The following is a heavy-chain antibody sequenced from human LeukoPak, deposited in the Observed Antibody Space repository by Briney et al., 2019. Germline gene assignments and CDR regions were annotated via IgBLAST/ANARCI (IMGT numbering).Heavy chain of an antibody. J-gene: IGHJ5*02. V-gene: IGHV3-23*01. CDR3: VVSDFWSGYYDHNWFDP. D-gene: IGHD3-3*01. Sequence: QPGGSLRLSCAASGVTFNTYAMHWVRQAPGKGLIWVSSINGAGSDTYYADSVKGRFSISRDNSRRTLYLQMSSLRAEDTAIYYCVVSDFWSGYYDHNWFDPWGQGILVTVSS. CDR2: INGAGSDT. CDR1: GVTFNTYA.